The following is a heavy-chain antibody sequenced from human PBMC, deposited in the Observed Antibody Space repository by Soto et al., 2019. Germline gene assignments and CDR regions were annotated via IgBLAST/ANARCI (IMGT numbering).Heavy chain of an antibody. CDR3: TGSSGYYLGYYYYGMDV. D-gene: IGHD3-22*01. Sequence: GGSLRLSCTASGFTFGDYAMSWVRQAPGKGLEWVGFIRSKAYGGATEYAASVKGRFTISRDDSKSIAYLQMNSLKTEDTAVYYCTGSSGYYLGYYYYGMDVWGQGTTVTVSS. J-gene: IGHJ6*02. CDR2: IRSKAYGGAT. CDR1: GFTFGDYA. V-gene: IGHV3-49*04.